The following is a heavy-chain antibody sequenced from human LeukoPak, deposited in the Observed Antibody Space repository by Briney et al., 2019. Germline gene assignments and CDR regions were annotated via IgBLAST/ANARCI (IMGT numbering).Heavy chain of an antibody. CDR2: IYTSGST. J-gene: IGHJ4*02. Sequence: SQTLSLTCTVSGGSISSGSYCWSWIRQPAGKGLEWIGRIYTSGSTNYNPSLKSRVTISVATSKNQFSLKLSSVTAADTAVYYCARERGIAAALYYFDYWGQGTLVTVSS. CDR3: ARERGIAAALYYFDY. D-gene: IGHD6-13*01. CDR1: GGSISSGSYC. V-gene: IGHV4-61*02.